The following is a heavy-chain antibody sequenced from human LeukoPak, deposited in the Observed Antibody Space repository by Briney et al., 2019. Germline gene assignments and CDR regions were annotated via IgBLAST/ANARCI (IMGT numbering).Heavy chain of an antibody. CDR2: ISSSSSYI. D-gene: IGHD3-3*01. CDR3: ARGFWSGSYFDY. J-gene: IGHJ4*02. Sequence: GGSLRLSCAASGFTFSSYSMNWVRQAPGKGLEWVSSISSSSSYIYYADSVKGRFTISRDNAKNSLYLQMNSLRAEDTALYYCARGFWSGSYFDYWGQGALVTVSS. CDR1: GFTFSSYS. V-gene: IGHV3-21*04.